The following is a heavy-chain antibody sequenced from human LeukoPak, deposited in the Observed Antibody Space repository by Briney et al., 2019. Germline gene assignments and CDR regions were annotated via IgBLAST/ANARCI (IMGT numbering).Heavy chain of an antibody. CDR1: GFTFSDYY. D-gene: IGHD5-18*01. CDR2: ISSSGSTI. V-gene: IGHV3-11*01. J-gene: IGHJ5*02. CDR3: ASDGGDVDTAMDT. Sequence: TGGSLRLSCAASGFTFSDYYMSWIRQAPGKGLEWVSYISSSGSTIYYADPVKGRFTISRDNAKNSLYLQMNSLRAEDTAVYYCASDGGDVDTAMDTWGQGTLVTVSS.